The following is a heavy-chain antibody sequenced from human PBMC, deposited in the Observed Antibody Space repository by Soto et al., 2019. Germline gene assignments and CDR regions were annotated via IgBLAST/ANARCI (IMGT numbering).Heavy chain of an antibody. CDR1: GDSVSSNSAA. V-gene: IGHV6-1*01. Sequence: SQTLSLTCAISGDSVSSNSAAWNWIRQSPSRGLEWLGRTYYRSKWYNDYAVSVKSRITINPDTSKNQFSLQLNSVTPEDTAVYYCARERDDYIWGSYLIDWYDPWGQGTLVTVSS. J-gene: IGHJ5*02. CDR2: TYYRSKWYN. D-gene: IGHD3-16*01. CDR3: ARERDDYIWGSYLIDWYDP.